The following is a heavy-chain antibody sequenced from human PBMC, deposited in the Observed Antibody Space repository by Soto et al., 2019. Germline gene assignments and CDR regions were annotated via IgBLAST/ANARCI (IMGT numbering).Heavy chain of an antibody. D-gene: IGHD4-4*01. V-gene: IGHV3-30-3*01. CDR3: ARPLWRNDYNWGYFDL. J-gene: IGHJ2*01. Sequence: QVQLVESGGGVVQPGRSLRLSCAASGFTFSSYAMHWVRQAPGKGLEWVAVISYDGSNKYYADSVKGRFTISRDNSKNALDLQMNSLRSDDTAAYYCARPLWRNDYNWGYFDLWGRGTLVTVSS. CDR2: ISYDGSNK. CDR1: GFTFSSYA.